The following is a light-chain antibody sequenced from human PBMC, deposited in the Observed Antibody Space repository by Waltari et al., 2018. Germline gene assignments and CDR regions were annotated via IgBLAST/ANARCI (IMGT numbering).Light chain of an antibody. CDR1: SSNIGSNT. J-gene: IGLJ3*02. CDR2: SHN. V-gene: IGLV1-44*01. CDR3: AAWDDSLNGWV. Sequence: QSVLTQPPSASGTPGQRVTISCSGSSSNIGSNTVNWYQQLPGTAPTLLIYSHNQRPSGVPDRFSGSRSGTSASLAISGLQSEDEADYYCAAWDDSLNGWVFGGGTKLTVL.